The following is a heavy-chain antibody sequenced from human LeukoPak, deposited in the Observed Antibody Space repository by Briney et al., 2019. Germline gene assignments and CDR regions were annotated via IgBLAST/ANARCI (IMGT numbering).Heavy chain of an antibody. V-gene: IGHV1-18*01. CDR3: ARDFSSYGSDY. J-gene: IGHJ4*02. CDR1: GYTLTSYG. CDR2: ISAYNGNT. Sequence: ASVKVSCKASGYTLTSYGISWVRQAPGQGLEWMGWISAYNGNTNYAQMLQGRVTMTTDTSTSTAYMELRSLRSDDTAVYYCARDFSSYGSDYWGQGTLVTVSS. D-gene: IGHD5-18*01.